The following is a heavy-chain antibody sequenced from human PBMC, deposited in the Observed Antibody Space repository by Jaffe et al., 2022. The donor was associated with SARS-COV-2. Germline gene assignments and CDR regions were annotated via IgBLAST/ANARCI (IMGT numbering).Heavy chain of an antibody. V-gene: IGHV3-21*01. Sequence: EVQLMESGGGLVKPGGSLRLSCAASAFSISSYSMIWVRQAPGKGLEWISSISTSGLYTHYADSVKGRFSISRDNPKNSLYLQMNSLRAEDTAIYYCARVGSIWPDRWGQGTLVTVSS. CDR1: AFSISSYS. D-gene: IGHD6-13*01. J-gene: IGHJ5*02. CDR3: ARVGSIWPDR. CDR2: ISTSGLYT.